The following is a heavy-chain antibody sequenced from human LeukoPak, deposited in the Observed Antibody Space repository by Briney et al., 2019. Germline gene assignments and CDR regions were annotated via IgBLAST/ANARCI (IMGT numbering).Heavy chain of an antibody. V-gene: IGHV3-21*01. D-gene: IGHD3-3*01. Sequence: GGSLRLSCAASGFSFSDYSMNWVRQAPGKGLEWVSSITSTSSYIYYADSVKGRFTISRDNAKNSLYLQMNSLRAEDTAVYYCARDRRRRGYDFNWFDPWGQGTLVTVSS. CDR3: ARDRRRRGYDFNWFDP. CDR1: GFSFSDYS. CDR2: ITSTSSYI. J-gene: IGHJ5*02.